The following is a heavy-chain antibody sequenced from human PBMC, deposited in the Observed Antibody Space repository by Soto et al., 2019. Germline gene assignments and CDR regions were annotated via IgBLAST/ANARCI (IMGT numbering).Heavy chain of an antibody. CDR2: TYTGGNS. V-gene: IGHV3-53*05. J-gene: IGHJ4*02. CDR3: AKGSGKRTATGGFDY. CDR1: GLSVSDKY. D-gene: IGHD3-10*01. Sequence: PGGSLRLSCAASGLSVSDKYMSWVRQAPGKGLEWVSLTYTGGNSYYADSVKGRFTISRDNSKNTLYLQMNSLRAEDTAVYYCAKGSGKRTATGGFDYWGQGTPVTVSS.